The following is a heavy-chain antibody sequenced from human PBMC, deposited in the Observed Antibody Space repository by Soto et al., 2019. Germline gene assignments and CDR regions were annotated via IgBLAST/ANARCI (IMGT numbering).Heavy chain of an antibody. V-gene: IGHV1-18*01. CDR3: ARDDSGFSGSHYIDYFNY. CDR1: GYTFTSYG. CDR2: ITTDKGNT. J-gene: IGHJ4*02. Sequence: ASVKVSCKTSGYTFTSYGISWVRQAPGQGLEWMGWITTDKGNTNYSQKFQGRVTFTTDTSTGTVYMQLSSLTSEDTAVYYCARDDSGFSGSHYIDYFNYWGQGALVTVS. D-gene: IGHD1-26*01.